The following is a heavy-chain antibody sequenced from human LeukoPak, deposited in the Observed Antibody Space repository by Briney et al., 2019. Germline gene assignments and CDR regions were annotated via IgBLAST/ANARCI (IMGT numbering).Heavy chain of an antibody. CDR1: GFTFNNYA. J-gene: IGHJ6*02. D-gene: IGHD3-10*01. CDR3: AKAGDYYYYSGMDV. Sequence: GGSLRLTCAASGFTFNNYAMSWVRQAPGKGLEWVSAISGNGGSTYYTDSVKGRFTISRDNSKNTLYVQMNSLRAEDTAVYYCAKAGDYYYYSGMDVWGQGTTVTVS. CDR2: ISGNGGST. V-gene: IGHV3-23*01.